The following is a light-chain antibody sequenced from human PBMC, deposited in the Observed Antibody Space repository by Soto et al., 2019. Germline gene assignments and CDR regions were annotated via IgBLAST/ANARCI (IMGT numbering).Light chain of an antibody. V-gene: IGKV3-20*01. CDR2: GAS. Sequence: EIVLTQSPGSLSLSLGERATLSCRASQSVDSAFFAWYQQKPGQPPRLLMYGASRRATGIPDRFSGSGSGKYSTLTISRLDHEYFAVYYWQQDATSPTFGQGTKVEI. CDR3: QQDATSPT. CDR1: QSVDSAF. J-gene: IGKJ1*01.